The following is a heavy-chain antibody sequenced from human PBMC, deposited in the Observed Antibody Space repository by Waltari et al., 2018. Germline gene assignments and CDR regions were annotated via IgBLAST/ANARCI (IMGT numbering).Heavy chain of an antibody. CDR1: GYSLTALS. CDR3: TTFNWGHDAFDL. D-gene: IGHD7-27*01. J-gene: IGHJ3*01. V-gene: IGHV1-24*01. Sequence: QVQLVQSGAEVKKPGASVKVSCKVSGYSLTALSMHWVRQAPGKGLEWMGGFDPKDAETIYAQNFQGRVAMTEDTSTDTAYIDLTSQTSEDTAIYYCTTFNWGHDAFDLWGQGTLVTVSS. CDR2: FDPKDAET.